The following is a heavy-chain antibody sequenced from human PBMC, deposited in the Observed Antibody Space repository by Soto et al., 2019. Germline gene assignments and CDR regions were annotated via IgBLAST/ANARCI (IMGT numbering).Heavy chain of an antibody. J-gene: IGHJ4*02. V-gene: IGHV3-23*01. CDR1: GFTFSSYA. CDR3: AKEVAYCTNGVCRAPSYYFDY. Sequence: GGSLRLSCAASGFTFSSYAMSWVRQAPGKGPEWVSAISGSGGSTYYADSVKGRFTISRDNSKNTLYLQMNSLRAEDTAVYYCAKEVAYCTNGVCRAPSYYFDYRGQGTLVTVSS. CDR2: ISGSGGST. D-gene: IGHD2-8*01.